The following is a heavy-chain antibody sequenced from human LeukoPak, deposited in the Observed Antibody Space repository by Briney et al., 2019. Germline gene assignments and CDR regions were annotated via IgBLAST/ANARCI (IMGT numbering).Heavy chain of an antibody. V-gene: IGHV1-18*01. CDR3: ARVSTFHDSSTGYYEPFAY. CDR1: GYTFTSYG. J-gene: IGHJ4*02. D-gene: IGHD3/OR15-3a*01. CDR2: ISAYNGNT. Sequence: GASVKVSCKASGYTFTSYGISWVRQAPGQGLEWMGWISAYNGNTNYAQKLQGRVTMTTDTSTSTAYMELRSLRSDDTAVYFCARVSTFHDSSTGYYEPFAYWGQGTLVTVSS.